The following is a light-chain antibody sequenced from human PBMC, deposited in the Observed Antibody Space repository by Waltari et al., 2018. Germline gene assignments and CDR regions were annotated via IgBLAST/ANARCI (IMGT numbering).Light chain of an antibody. V-gene: IGKV3-20*01. J-gene: IGKJ1*01. CDR3: QQYGSSPRT. Sequence: CRASQSFSSSYLAGYQQKPGQAPRLLIYGASSRATGIPDRFSGSGSGTDFTLTISRLEPEDFAVYYCQQYGSSPRTFGQGTKVEIK. CDR1: QSFSSSY. CDR2: GAS.